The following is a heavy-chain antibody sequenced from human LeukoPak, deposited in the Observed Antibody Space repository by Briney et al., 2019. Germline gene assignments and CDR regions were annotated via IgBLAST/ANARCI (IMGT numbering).Heavy chain of an antibody. V-gene: IGHV4-39*02. J-gene: IGHJ4*02. CDR1: GGSISSSSYY. D-gene: IGHD6-6*01. Sequence: PSETLSLTCTVSGGSISSSSYYWGWIRQPPGKGLEWIGSIYYSGSTYYNPSLKSRVTISVDTSKNQFSLKLSSVTAADTAVYYCARDRPINKSPDYWGQGTLVTVSS. CDR2: IYYSGST. CDR3: ARDRPINKSPDY.